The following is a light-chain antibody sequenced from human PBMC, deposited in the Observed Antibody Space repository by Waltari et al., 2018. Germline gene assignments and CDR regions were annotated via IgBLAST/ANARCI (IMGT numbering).Light chain of an antibody. CDR1: NNDVGAYNY. CDR3: TSFRSGASWV. J-gene: IGLJ3*02. CDR2: DVN. V-gene: IGLV2-14*03. Sequence: QSALTQPASVSGSPGKSLIISCAGTNNDVGAYNYVSWFQHHPGKAPKLIIHDVNKRPSGVSSRFSASKSDNTASLTISGLQAEDEANYYCTSFRSGASWVFGGGTTLTVL.